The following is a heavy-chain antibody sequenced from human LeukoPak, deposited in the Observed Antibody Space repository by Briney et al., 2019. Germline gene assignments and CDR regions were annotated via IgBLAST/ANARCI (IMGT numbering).Heavy chain of an antibody. CDR3: ARWGLGPSFDY. J-gene: IGHJ4*02. D-gene: IGHD1-26*01. Sequence: PGGSLRLSCAASGFMFTGYSMTWVRQAPGKGLEWISYINAGSDYIYHADSVEGRFTISRDNAKNSVSLQMNSLRAEDTAVYYCARWGLGPSFDYWGQGTLVTVSS. V-gene: IGHV3-21*05. CDR2: INAGSDYI. CDR1: GFMFTGYS.